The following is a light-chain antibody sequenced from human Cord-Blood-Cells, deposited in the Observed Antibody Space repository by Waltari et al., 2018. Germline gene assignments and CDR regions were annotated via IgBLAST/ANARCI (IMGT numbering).Light chain of an antibody. CDR1: QSVSSSY. CDR3: QQYGSSPYT. J-gene: IGKJ2*01. Sequence: EIVLTQSPGTLSLSPGERATLSCRASQSVSSSYLAWYQQKPGQAPRLLIYGASSRATGIPDRFSGSGSGTDFTLTISRLEPEDFAVYYCQQYGSSPYTFGQGXXLE. V-gene: IGKV3-20*01. CDR2: GAS.